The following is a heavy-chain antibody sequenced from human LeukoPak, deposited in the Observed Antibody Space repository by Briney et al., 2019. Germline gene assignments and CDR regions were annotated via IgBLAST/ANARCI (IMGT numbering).Heavy chain of an antibody. CDR2: IYYGRST. Sequence: SQTLSLAWTVSGHAISSYYWGCIRRPPGEGLEWIGYIYYGRSTNYNPSLKSRAAISVDTSKNQFSLKESSVTAADAAVYYCAKVGAYNWFDPWGQGTLVTVSS. D-gene: IGHD3-10*01. J-gene: IGHJ5*02. CDR3: AKVGAYNWFDP. CDR1: GHAISSYY. V-gene: IGHV4-59*01.